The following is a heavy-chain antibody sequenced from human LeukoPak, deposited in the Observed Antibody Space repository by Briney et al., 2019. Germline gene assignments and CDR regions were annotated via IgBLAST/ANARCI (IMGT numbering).Heavy chain of an antibody. D-gene: IGHD4-23*01. CDR1: GFTFSSYA. Sequence: PGGSLRLSCAASGFTFSSYAMSWVRQAPGKGLEWVSAISGSGGSTSYADSVKGRFTISRDNSKNTLYLQMNSLRAEDTALYYCAKDFDGTLLTPSYYMEVWGKGTTVTVSS. V-gene: IGHV3-23*01. CDR3: AKDFDGTLLTPSYYMEV. J-gene: IGHJ6*03. CDR2: ISGSGGST.